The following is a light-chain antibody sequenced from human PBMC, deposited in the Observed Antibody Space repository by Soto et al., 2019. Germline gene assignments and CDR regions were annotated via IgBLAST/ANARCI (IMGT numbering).Light chain of an antibody. J-gene: IGKJ4*01. V-gene: IGKV3-15*01. CDR1: QSVGNN. CDR2: GAS. Sequence: EIVMTQSPATLSVSPGERATLSCRASQSVGNNLAWYQQQPGQAPRLLIHGASTRATGVPGRFSGSGSGTEFTLAIASLQSEGFAVYYCQQYHDWPPLTFGGGTKVEIK. CDR3: QQYHDWPPLT.